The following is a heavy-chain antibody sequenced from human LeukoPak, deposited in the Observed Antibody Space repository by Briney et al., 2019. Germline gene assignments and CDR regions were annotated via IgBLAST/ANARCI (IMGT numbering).Heavy chain of an antibody. CDR1: GLTVSSYA. CDR2: ISSSSIYI. Sequence: GGSLRLSCGASGLTVSSYAMSWVRQAPGKGLEWVSFISSSSIYIYYADSVKGRFTISRDNAKNSLYLQMNSLRAEDTAVYYCARTFVGARTGLGYWGQGTLVTVSS. V-gene: IGHV3-21*01. D-gene: IGHD1-26*01. CDR3: ARTFVGARTGLGY. J-gene: IGHJ4*02.